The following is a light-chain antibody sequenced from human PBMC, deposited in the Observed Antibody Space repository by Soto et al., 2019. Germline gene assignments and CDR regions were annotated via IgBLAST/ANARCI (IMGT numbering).Light chain of an antibody. J-gene: IGKJ4*01. Sequence: EIVMTQSPATLSVSPGERATLSCRASQSVGKNLAWYQQKPGQAPRLLMYGASTRATGVPNRVSGSGSGTEFTLTISSLQYEDVAVYYCQNYNNWPPLTFGGGTSVEIK. V-gene: IGKV3-15*01. CDR1: QSVGKN. CDR3: QNYNNWPPLT. CDR2: GAS.